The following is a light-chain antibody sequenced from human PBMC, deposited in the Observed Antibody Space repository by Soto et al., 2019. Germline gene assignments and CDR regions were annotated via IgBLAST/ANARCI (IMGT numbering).Light chain of an antibody. CDR1: QSVSSY. CDR2: DAS. V-gene: IGKV3-11*01. CDR3: QQRSNWPHT. J-gene: IGKJ2*01. Sequence: EIVLTQSPATLSLSPGERATLSCRASQSVSSYLAWYQQKPGQPPRLLIYDASNRATGIPARFSGSGSGTDFTLNSSSLEPEDFAVYYCQQRSNWPHTFGQGTKLEIK.